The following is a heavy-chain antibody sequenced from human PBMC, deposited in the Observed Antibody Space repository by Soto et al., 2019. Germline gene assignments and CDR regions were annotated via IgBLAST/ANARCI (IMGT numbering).Heavy chain of an antibody. J-gene: IGHJ6*03. CDR2: ISSESVAI. V-gene: IGHV3-21*01. D-gene: IGHD4-17*01. CDR3: ARCYGDYGIYYYYYYMDV. Sequence: GGSLRLSCVGSGFIFSDYSMNWVRQAPGKGLEWVSTISSESVAIIYADSVKGRFTISRDNAKNSLYLQMSSLRAEDTAVYYCARCYGDYGIYYYYYYMDVWGKGTTVTVSS. CDR1: GFIFSDYS.